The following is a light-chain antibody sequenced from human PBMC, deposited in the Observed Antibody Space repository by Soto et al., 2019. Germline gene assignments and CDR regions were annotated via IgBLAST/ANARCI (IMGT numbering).Light chain of an antibody. CDR3: SSFSDSSTPYV. V-gene: IGLV2-14*01. CDR1: SSDIGDYNF. J-gene: IGLJ1*01. CDR2: DVT. Sequence: QSALTQPASVSGSPGQSITISCTGTSSDIGDYNFVSWYRQHPGKAPKVLIYDVTDRPSGVSSRFSGSKSGNTASLTISGLQAEDEADYYCSSFSDSSTPYVFGTGTKLTVL.